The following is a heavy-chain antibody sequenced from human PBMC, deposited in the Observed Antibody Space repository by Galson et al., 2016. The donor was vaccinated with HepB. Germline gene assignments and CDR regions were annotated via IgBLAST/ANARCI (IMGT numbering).Heavy chain of an antibody. V-gene: IGHV3-30*18. CDR1: EFTFSSYG. CDR2: ISYDGSHE. J-gene: IGHJ4*02. CDR3: GKRIPVAGSWGGGLDY. D-gene: IGHD6-19*01. Sequence: SLRLSCAASEFTFSSYGMHWVRQAPGKGLEWVAAISYDGSHEYYADSVKGRFTISRDNSKNTVYLQANSLRAEDTAVYYCGKRIPVAGSWGGGLDYWGQGTLVTVSS.